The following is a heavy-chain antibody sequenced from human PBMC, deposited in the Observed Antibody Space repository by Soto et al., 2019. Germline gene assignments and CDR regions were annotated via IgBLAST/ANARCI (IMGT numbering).Heavy chain of an antibody. CDR3: ARRRSSSWYLDY. D-gene: IGHD6-13*01. J-gene: IGHJ4*02. CDR1: GFSLSTSGVG. V-gene: IGHV2-5*02. Sequence: QITLKESGPALVKPTQTLTLTRTFSGFSLSTSGVGVGWIRQPPGKALEWLAIIYWDDDKRYSPSLKSRLTITKDTSKDQVVLTMTNMDPVDTATYFCARRRSSSWYLDYWGQGTLVTVSS. CDR2: IYWDDDK.